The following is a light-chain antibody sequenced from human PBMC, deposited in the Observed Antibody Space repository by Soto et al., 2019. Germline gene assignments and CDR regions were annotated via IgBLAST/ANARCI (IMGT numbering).Light chain of an antibody. V-gene: IGKV2-28*01. CDR2: LGS. Sequence: DIVMTQSPLSLPVTPGEPASISCRSSQSLLHSNGYNYLDWYLQKPGQSPQLLICLGSNRASGVPDRFSGSGSGTDFTLKISRVEAEDVGVYYCMQALQPLYTFGQGTKLEIK. J-gene: IGKJ2*01. CDR3: MQALQPLYT. CDR1: QSLLHSNGYNY.